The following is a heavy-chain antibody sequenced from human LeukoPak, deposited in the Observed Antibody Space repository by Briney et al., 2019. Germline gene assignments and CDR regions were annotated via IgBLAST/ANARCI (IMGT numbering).Heavy chain of an antibody. CDR2: ISGNGDYT. V-gene: IGHV3-64*02. CDR1: GSGFIFDMHA. CDR3: ASSWNDYSYYYIDV. Sequence: PGGSLRLSCAVSGSGFIFDMHAMHWVRQAPRKGLEYVSGISGNGDYTNYAESVKGRFTISRDNFKNTVDLEMGGLTAEDMGVYYCASSWNDYSYYYIDVWGKGTTVTV. J-gene: IGHJ6*03. D-gene: IGHD1-1*01.